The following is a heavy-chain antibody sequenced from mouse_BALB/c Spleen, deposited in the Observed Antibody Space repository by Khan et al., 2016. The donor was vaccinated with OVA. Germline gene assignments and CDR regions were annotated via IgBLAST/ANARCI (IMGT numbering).Heavy chain of an antibody. Sequence: EVQLQESGGGLVQPGGSRKLSCAATGFTFSGFGMHWVRQAPEQGLEWVAFISSGSNTIYYADTVKGRVTISRDNPKKTLFLQMTSLRSEDTAMYFCARTGYYYFDYWGQGTTLTVSS. CDR2: ISSGSNTI. J-gene: IGHJ2*01. V-gene: IGHV5-17*02. CDR1: GFTFSGFG. CDR3: ARTGYYYFDY. D-gene: IGHD2-3*01.